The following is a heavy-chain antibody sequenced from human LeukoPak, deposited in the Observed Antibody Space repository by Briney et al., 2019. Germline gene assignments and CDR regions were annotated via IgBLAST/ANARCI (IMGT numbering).Heavy chain of an antibody. D-gene: IGHD3-22*01. CDR1: GFTFSSYA. CDR2: ISGSGGST. CDR3: AKDITMIVVVTADY. J-gene: IGHJ4*02. V-gene: IGHV3-23*01. Sequence: GGSLRLSCAASGFTFSSYAMSWVRQAPGKGLEWVSAISGSGGSTYYADPVKGRFTISRDNSKNTLYLQMNSLRAEDTAVYYCAKDITMIVVVTADYWGQGTLVTVSS.